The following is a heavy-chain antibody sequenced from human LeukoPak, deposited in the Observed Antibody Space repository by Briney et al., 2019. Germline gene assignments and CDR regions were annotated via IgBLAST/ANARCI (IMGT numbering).Heavy chain of an antibody. J-gene: IGHJ6*02. Sequence: GGSLRLSCAASGFTFSSYWMHWVRQGPGKGLVWVARINMDGSTISYADFVKGRFTISRDNAKNSLYLQMNSLRAEDTAVYYCARRSMVRGPSNGMDVWGQGTTVTVSS. D-gene: IGHD3-10*01. CDR3: ARRSMVRGPSNGMDV. V-gene: IGHV3-74*01. CDR1: GFTFSSYW. CDR2: INMDGSTI.